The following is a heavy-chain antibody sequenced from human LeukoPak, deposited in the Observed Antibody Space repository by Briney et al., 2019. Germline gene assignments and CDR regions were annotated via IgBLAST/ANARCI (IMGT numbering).Heavy chain of an antibody. D-gene: IGHD1-26*01. J-gene: IGHJ3*02. CDR1: GGTFSSYA. V-gene: IGHV1-69*01. CDR3: ARGFRVVGATRSYDAFDI. CDR2: IIPIFGTA. Sequence: GSSVKVSCKASGGTFSSYAISWVRQAPGQGLEWMGGIIPIFGTANYAQKFQGRVTITVDESTSTAYMELSSLRSEDTAVYYCARGFRVVGATRSYDAFDIWGQGTMVTVSS.